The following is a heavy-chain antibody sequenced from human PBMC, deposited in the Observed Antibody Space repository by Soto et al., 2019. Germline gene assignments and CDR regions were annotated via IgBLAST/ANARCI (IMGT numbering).Heavy chain of an antibody. CDR2: IYYSGST. CDR1: GGSISSGGYY. CDR3: ARAGVTTPFCLGY. D-gene: IGHD4-4*01. Sequence: SETLSLTCTVSGGSISSGGYYWSWIRQHPGKGLEWIGYIYYSGSTYYNPSLKSRVTISVDTSKNQFSLKLSSVTPADTAVYYCARAGVTTPFCLGYWGQGTLVTVSS. V-gene: IGHV4-31*03. J-gene: IGHJ4*02.